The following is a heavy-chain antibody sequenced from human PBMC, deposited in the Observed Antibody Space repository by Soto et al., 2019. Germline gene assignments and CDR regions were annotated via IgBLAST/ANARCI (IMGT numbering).Heavy chain of an antibody. CDR2: IKEDGSKK. CDR3: VRDWYSTGDYFDH. J-gene: IGHJ4*02. CDR1: GFTFSSYW. V-gene: IGHV3-7*01. D-gene: IGHD4-17*01. Sequence: GGSLRLSCAASGFTFSSYWMSWVRQAPGKGLEWVANIKEDGSKKYYVDSVKGRFTISRDNAKKSLYLQMNSLRAEDTAVYYWVRDWYSTGDYFDHWGQGALVTVSS.